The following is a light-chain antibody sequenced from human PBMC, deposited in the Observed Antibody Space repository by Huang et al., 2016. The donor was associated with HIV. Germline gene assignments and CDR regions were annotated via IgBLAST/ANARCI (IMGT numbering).Light chain of an antibody. CDR1: QSVSSN. Sequence: EIVMTQSPATLSVSPGERATLSCRASQSVSSNLAWYQQRPVQAPRLLIYGASTRATGIPARFSGNGYRTEFTLTISSLQSEDFAVYYCQQYNNWPRTFGQGTKVEIK. CDR3: QQYNNWPRT. V-gene: IGKV3-15*01. J-gene: IGKJ1*01. CDR2: GAS.